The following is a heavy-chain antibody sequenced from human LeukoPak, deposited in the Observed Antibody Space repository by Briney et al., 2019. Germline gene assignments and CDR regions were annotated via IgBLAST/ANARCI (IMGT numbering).Heavy chain of an antibody. CDR2: ISSSSSYI. CDR3: ARESVDTAMVTYYFDY. Sequence: GGSLRLSCAASGFTFSSSSMSWVRQAPGKGLEWVSSISSSSSYIYYADSVKGRFTISRDNAKNSLYLQMNSLRAEDTAVYYCARESVDTAMVTYYFDYWGQGTLVTVSS. D-gene: IGHD5-18*01. CDR1: GFTFSSSS. J-gene: IGHJ4*02. V-gene: IGHV3-21*01.